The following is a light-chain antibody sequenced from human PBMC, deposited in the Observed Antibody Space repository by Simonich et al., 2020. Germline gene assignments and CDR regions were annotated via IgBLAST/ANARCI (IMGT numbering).Light chain of an antibody. J-gene: IGKJ1*01. Sequence: DIQMTQSPSTLSASVGDRVTITCRASQSISSWLAWYQQKPGKAPKLLIYKASSLESGVPSSFSGSGSGTEFTLTISSLQPDDFATYYCQQANSFPWTFGQGTKVEIK. CDR1: QSISSW. V-gene: IGKV1-5*03. CDR2: KAS. CDR3: QQANSFPWT.